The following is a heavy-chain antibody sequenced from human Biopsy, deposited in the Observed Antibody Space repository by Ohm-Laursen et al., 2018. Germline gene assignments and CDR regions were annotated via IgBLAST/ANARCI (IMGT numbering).Heavy chain of an antibody. V-gene: IGHV1-69*01. CDR1: GGTFSSSA. D-gene: IGHD2/OR15-2a*01. J-gene: IGHJ4*02. CDR3: ARVFCTSTTCYGLLDN. Sequence: SSVKVSCKASGGTFSSSAITWVRQAPGQGLEWMGGIIGIFRTAHYAQKFQGRVTITADEFMSTAYMELSSLRSDDTAVYYCARVFCTSTTCYGLLDNWGQGTVVTVSS. CDR2: IIGIFRTA.